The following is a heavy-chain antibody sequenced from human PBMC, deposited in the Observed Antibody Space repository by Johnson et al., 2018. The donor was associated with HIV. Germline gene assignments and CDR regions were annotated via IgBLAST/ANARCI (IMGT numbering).Heavy chain of an antibody. Sequence: VQLVESGGGFVQPGGSLRLSCAASGFTFSSYWMSWVRQAPGKGLEWVSYISGSGTNIYYADSVKGRFTISRDNAKKSLFLQMNSLRAEDTAVYYCARRGYSISGGAFDIWGQGTMFTVSS. CDR1: GFTFSSYW. D-gene: IGHD6-6*01. CDR2: ISGSGTNI. V-gene: IGHV3-48*04. J-gene: IGHJ3*02. CDR3: ARRGYSISGGAFDI.